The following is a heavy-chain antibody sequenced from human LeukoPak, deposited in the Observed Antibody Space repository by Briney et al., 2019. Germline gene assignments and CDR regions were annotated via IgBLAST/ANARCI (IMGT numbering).Heavy chain of an antibody. CDR1: GGSISSYY. Sequence: SETLSLTCTVSGGSISSYYWSWIGQPAGKGLEWIGRIYTSGSTNYNPSLKSRVTMSVDTSKNQFSLKLSSVTAADTAVYYCARDHQSSGWSYWYFDLWGRGTLVTVSS. J-gene: IGHJ2*01. CDR3: ARDHQSSGWSYWYFDL. D-gene: IGHD6-19*01. CDR2: IYTSGST. V-gene: IGHV4-4*07.